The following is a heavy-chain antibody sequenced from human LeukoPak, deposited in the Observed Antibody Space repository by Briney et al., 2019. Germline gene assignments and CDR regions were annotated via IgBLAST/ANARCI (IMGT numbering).Heavy chain of an antibody. Sequence: GGSLRLSCAASGFTFSSYAMSWVRQAPGKGLEWVSAISGSGGSTYYADSVKGRFTISRDNSKNTLYLQMNSLRAEDTAMYYCAKGMGPYCDGDCSSRTFDFWGQGTLVTVSS. V-gene: IGHV3-23*01. J-gene: IGHJ4*02. CDR2: ISGSGGST. CDR1: GFTFSSYA. D-gene: IGHD2-21*02. CDR3: AKGMGPYCDGDCSSRTFDF.